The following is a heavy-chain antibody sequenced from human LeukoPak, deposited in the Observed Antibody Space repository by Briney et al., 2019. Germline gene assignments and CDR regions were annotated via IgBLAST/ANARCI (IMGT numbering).Heavy chain of an antibody. CDR2: ISSSSSYI. CDR3: ARDGWVDDFWSGYYSSVY. Sequence: GGSLRLSCAASGFTFSSYSMNWVRQAPGKGLEWVSYISSSSSYIYYADSVKGRFTISRDNAKNSLYLQMNSLRAEDTAVYYCARDGWVDDFWSGYYSSVYWGQGTLVTVSS. V-gene: IGHV3-21*05. D-gene: IGHD3-3*01. CDR1: GFTFSSYS. J-gene: IGHJ4*02.